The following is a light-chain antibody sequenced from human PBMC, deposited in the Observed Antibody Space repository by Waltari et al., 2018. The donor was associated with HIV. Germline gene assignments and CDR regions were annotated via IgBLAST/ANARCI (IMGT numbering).Light chain of an antibody. V-gene: IGLV3-21*02. CDR2: DDS. Sequence: SYVLTQPPSVSVAPGQTARITWGGNNVGSKSVHWYHQKPGQAPVLVVFDDSRRPSGVPERFSGSNSGDTAALTIRTVEAGDEANYYCQVWDGFTDHLVFGGGTKLTVL. J-gene: IGLJ2*01. CDR3: QVWDGFTDHLV. CDR1: NVGSKS.